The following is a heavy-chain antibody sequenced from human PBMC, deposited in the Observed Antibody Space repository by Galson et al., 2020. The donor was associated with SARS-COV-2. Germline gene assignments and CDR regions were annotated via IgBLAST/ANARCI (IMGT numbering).Heavy chain of an antibody. V-gene: IGHV3-64D*09. J-gene: IGHJ4*02. D-gene: IGHD2-2*01. CDR1: GFTFSSYW. CDR3: LAYSSTRQTF. Sequence: SCAASGFTFSSYWMHWVRQAPGKGLEYVSAMSRNGGTSFYIDSVNDRFTMSRDNSKNTFYLQMTGLRLEDTATYYCLAYSSTRQTFWGQGTLVTVTS. CDR2: MSRNGGTS.